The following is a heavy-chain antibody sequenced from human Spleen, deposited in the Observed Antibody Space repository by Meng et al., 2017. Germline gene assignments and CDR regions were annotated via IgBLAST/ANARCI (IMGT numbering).Heavy chain of an antibody. J-gene: IGHJ4*02. V-gene: IGHV3-23*01. D-gene: IGHD2-21*01. CDR1: GFTFSSYA. CDR2: ISGSGGST. Sequence: GESLKISCAASGFTFSSYAMSWVRQAPGKGLEWVSAISGSGGSTYYADSVKGRFTISRDNSKDTFYLQMNSLRAEDTAEYYCANDAGCIPGTVFGYWGQGTLVTVSS. CDR3: ANDAGCIPGTVFGY.